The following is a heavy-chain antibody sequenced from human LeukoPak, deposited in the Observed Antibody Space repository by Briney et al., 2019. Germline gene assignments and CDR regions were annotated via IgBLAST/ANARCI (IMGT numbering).Heavy chain of an antibody. CDR1: GGSISSSSYY. CDR3: ARDPESGGFDY. J-gene: IGHJ4*02. Sequence: SETLSLTCAVSGGSISSSSYYWGWIRQPPGKGLEWIGSIYYSGSTYYNPSLKSRVTISVDTSKNQFSLKLSSVTAADTAVYYCARDPESGGFDYWGQGTLVTVSS. V-gene: IGHV4-39*07. D-gene: IGHD3-16*01. CDR2: IYYSGST.